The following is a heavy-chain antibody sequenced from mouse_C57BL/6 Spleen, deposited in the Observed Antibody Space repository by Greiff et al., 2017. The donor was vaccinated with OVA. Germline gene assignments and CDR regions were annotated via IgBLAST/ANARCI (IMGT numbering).Heavy chain of an antibody. J-gene: IGHJ4*01. Sequence: VQLQQSGTVLARPGASVKMSCKTSGYTFTSYWMHWVKQRPGQGLAWIGAIYPGNSDTSYNQKFKGKAKLTAVTSASTAYMELSSLTNEDSAVYYCTRAGIYYDSPYAMDYWGQGTSVTVSS. V-gene: IGHV1-5*01. CDR1: GYTFTSYW. CDR3: TRAGIYYDSPYAMDY. CDR2: IYPGNSDT. D-gene: IGHD2-4*01.